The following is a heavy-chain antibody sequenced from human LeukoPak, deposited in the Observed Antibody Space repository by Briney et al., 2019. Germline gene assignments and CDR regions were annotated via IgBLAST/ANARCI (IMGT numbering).Heavy chain of an antibody. CDR1: GFTFSSYW. J-gene: IGHJ4*02. Sequence: GGSLRLSCAASGFTFSSYWMHWVRQAPGKGLVWVSRINTDGSSTSYADSVKGRFTISRDNAKNTLYLQMNSLRAEDTAVYYCARDIEQLVLDYWGQGTLVTVSS. CDR2: INTDGSST. CDR3: ARDIEQLVLDY. V-gene: IGHV3-74*01. D-gene: IGHD6-6*01.